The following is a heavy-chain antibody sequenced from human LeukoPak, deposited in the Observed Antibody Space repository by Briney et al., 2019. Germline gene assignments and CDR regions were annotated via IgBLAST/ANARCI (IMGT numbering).Heavy chain of an antibody. Sequence: GGSLRLSYAASGFTFGSYWMSWVRQAPGKGLEWVANIKQDGSEKYYVDSVKGRFTISRDNAKNSLYLQMNSLRAEDTAVYYCARAKSLFDSWGQGTLVTVSS. CDR1: GFTFGSYW. J-gene: IGHJ4*02. CDR2: IKQDGSEK. D-gene: IGHD3-10*01. CDR3: ARAKSLFDS. V-gene: IGHV3-7*03.